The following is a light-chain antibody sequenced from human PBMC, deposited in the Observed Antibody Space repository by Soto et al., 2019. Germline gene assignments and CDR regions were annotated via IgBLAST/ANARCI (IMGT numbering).Light chain of an antibody. Sequence: DVQMTQSPSTLSASVGDRVTITCRASQSISTWLAWYQQKPGRAPRLLIYDVSNLESGVPSRFSGSGSGTEFTLTITSLQPEDFATYYCLQHNSYPPTFGQGTKVDLK. CDR1: QSISTW. J-gene: IGKJ1*01. CDR3: LQHNSYPPT. V-gene: IGKV1-5*01. CDR2: DVS.